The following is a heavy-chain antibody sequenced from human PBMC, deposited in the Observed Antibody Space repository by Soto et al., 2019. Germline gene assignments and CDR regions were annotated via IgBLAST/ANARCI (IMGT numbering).Heavy chain of an antibody. J-gene: IGHJ6*02. D-gene: IGHD3-10*01. CDR3: ASDGEYYYYGMDV. V-gene: IGHV1-3*01. Sequence: FQGRVTITRDTSASTAYMELSSLRSEDTAVYYCASDGEYYYYGMDVWGQGTTVTVSS.